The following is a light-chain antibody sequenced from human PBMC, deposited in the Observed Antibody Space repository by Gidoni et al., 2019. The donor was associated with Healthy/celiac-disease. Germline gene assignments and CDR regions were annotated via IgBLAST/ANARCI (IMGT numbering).Light chain of an antibody. V-gene: IGLV1-40*01. J-gene: IGLJ1*01. Sequence: QSVLTQPPSVSGAPGQRVTISCTGSSSNIGAGYDVHWYQHLPGTAPKLLIYGNNNRPSGVPDRFSGSKSGTSASLAITGLQAEDEADYYCQSYDHSLSGSYVFGTGSKVTVL. CDR1: SSNIGAGYD. CDR2: GNN. CDR3: QSYDHSLSGSYV.